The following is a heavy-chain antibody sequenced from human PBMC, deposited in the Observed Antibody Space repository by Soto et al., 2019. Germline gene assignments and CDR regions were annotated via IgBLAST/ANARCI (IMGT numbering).Heavy chain of an antibody. CDR1: GYTFTNYY. CDR3: ARDNSAANGVLDH. D-gene: IGHD1-1*01. CDR2: INPSARSA. J-gene: IGHJ4*02. V-gene: IGHV1-46*04. Sequence: ASVKVSCKASGYTFTNYYLHWVRQAPGQGLEWVGMINPSARSASYAQKLRGRLTMDRDTSTTTVYMELSRLTFEDMAVYFCARDNSAANGVLDHWGQGTLVTVSS.